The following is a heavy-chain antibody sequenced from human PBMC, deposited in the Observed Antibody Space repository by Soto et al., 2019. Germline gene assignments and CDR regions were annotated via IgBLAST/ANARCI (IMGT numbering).Heavy chain of an antibody. J-gene: IGHJ3*01. V-gene: IGHV1-58*02. D-gene: IGHD5-12*01. CDR1: GFTFTSSA. CDR3: AAGVTYDGNFDL. Sequence: QMQLVQSGPEVKKPGTSVKVSCKASGFTFTSSAMQWVRQARGQRLEWIGWIVVGSGNTNYAQKFQERXXIXGXXSTRTAYMELISLRSEDTAVYYCAAGVTYDGNFDLWGQGTMVTVSS. CDR2: IVVGSGNT.